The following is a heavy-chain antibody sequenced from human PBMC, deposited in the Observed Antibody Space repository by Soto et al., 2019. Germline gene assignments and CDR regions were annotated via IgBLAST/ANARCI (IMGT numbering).Heavy chain of an antibody. CDR1: AASFSKYY. Sequence: PSETLSLTCTVSAASFSKYYWTWIRQPPGKGLEWIGYVYFNGNTNYNPSLKRRVSISIDTSKNQISLTLNSVTAADTAVYYCASVTFGGVVLAHWGQGTPVTVYS. D-gene: IGHD3-16*01. CDR3: ASVTFGGVVLAH. V-gene: IGHV4-59*01. CDR2: VYFNGNT. J-gene: IGHJ4*02.